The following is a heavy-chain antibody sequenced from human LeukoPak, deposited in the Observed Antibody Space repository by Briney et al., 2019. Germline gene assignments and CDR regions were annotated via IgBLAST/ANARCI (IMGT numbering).Heavy chain of an antibody. CDR2: INHSGST. V-gene: IGHV4-39*07. CDR3: ARTPGYSRSYRY. J-gene: IGHJ4*02. D-gene: IGHD6-6*01. Sequence: PSETLSLTCTVSGGSISSGDYYWSWIRQPPGKGLEWIGEINHSGSTNYNPSLKSRVTISVDTSKNQFSLKLTSVTAADTAVYYCARTPGYSRSYRYWGQGILVTVSS. CDR1: GGSISSGDYY.